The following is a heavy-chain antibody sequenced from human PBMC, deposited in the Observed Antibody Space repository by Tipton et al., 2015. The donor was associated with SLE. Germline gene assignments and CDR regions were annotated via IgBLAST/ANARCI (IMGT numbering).Heavy chain of an antibody. V-gene: IGHV4-30-4*01. D-gene: IGHD3-3*01. Sequence: TLSLTCTVSGGSINSGDFYWSWIRQSPGKGLEWIGYIYHSGTTYYNPSLQSRATISVDTSENQFSLKLSSVTAADTAVYYCARHGGYWGQGTLVTVSS. CDR2: IYHSGTT. CDR1: GGSINSGDFY. CDR3: ARHGGY. J-gene: IGHJ4*02.